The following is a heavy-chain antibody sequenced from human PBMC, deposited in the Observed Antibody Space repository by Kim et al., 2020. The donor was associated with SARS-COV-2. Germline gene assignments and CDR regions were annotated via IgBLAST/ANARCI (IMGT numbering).Heavy chain of an antibody. D-gene: IGHD2-15*01. CDR3: ARAVGIGGIDY. Sequence: SETLSLTCTVSGGSISSYYWSWIRQPPGKGLEWIGYIYYSGSTNYNPSLKSRVTISVDTSKNQFSLKLSSVTAADTAVYYCARAVGIGGIDYWGQGTLVTVSS. CDR2: IYYSGST. J-gene: IGHJ4*02. CDR1: GGSISSYY. V-gene: IGHV4-59*01.